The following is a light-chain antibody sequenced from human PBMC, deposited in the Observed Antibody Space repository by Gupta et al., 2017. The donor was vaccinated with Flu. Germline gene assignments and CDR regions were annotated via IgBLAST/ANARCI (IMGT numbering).Light chain of an antibody. CDR3: CSYAGSRPYV. CDR1: SSDVGSFNL. CDR2: EVS. J-gene: IGLJ1*01. V-gene: IGLV2-23*02. Sequence: TSSDVGSFNLVSWYRQHPGKAPKLLIYEVSKRPSGVIDRFFGSKSGNTASLTISGLQAEDEADYYCCSYAGSRPYVFGSGTEVTVL.